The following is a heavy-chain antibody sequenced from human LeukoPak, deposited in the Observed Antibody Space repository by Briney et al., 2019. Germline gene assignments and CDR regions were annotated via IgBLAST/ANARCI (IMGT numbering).Heavy chain of an antibody. V-gene: IGHV2-5*01. J-gene: IGHJ3*02. CDR2: IYWNDGK. D-gene: IGHD5-24*01. CDR1: GFSLSTSGVG. CDR3: AHSTDDLLTIPATPFRVGAFDI. Sequence: SGPTLVKPTQTLTLTCTFSGFSLSTSGVGVGWIRQPPGKALEWLALIYWNDGKRYSPSLKSRLTITKDTSKNQVVLTMTNMDPVDTATYYCAHSTDDLLTIPATPFRVGAFDIWGQGTMVTVSS.